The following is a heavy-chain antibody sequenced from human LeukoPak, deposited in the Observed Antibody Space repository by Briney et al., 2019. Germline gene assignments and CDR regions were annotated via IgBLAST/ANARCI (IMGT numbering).Heavy chain of an antibody. CDR3: ARADSYGVDY. J-gene: IGHJ4*02. CDR2: ISSSGSTK. D-gene: IGHD5-18*01. CDR1: GFTFDDYG. Sequence: PGGSLRLSCAASGFTFDDYGMSWVRQAPGKGLEWVSYISSSGSTKNYADSVKGRFTISRDKAKNSLYLQMNSLRAEDTAVYYCARADSYGVDYWGQGTLVTVSS. V-gene: IGHV3-48*03.